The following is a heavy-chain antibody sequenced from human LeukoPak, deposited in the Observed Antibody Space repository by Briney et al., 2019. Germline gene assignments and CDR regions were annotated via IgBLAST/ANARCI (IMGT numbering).Heavy chain of an antibody. V-gene: IGHV1-69*13. CDR1: GGTFSSYA. J-gene: IGHJ3*02. CDR3: ARVADIVVVPAAPASSAFDI. CDR2: IIPIFGTA. Sequence: ASVKVSCKASGGTFSSYAISWVRQAPGQGLEWMGGIIPIFGTANYAQKFQGRVTITADESTSTASMELSSLRSEDTAVYYCARVADIVVVPAAPASSAFDIWGQGTMVTVSS. D-gene: IGHD2-2*01.